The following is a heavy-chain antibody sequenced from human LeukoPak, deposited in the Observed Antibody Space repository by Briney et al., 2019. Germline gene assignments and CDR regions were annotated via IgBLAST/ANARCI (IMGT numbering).Heavy chain of an antibody. CDR2: INPSGGST. J-gene: IGHJ1*01. CDR3: ASSSAGYSSGWGAEYFQH. CDR1: GYTFTSYY. D-gene: IGHD6-19*01. V-gene: IGHV1-46*01. Sequence: ASVKVSCKASGYTFTSYYMHWVRQAPGQGLEWMGIINPSGGSTSYAQKFQSRVTMTRDMSTSTVYMELSSLRSEDTAVYYCASSSAGYSSGWGAEYFQHWGQGTLVTVSS.